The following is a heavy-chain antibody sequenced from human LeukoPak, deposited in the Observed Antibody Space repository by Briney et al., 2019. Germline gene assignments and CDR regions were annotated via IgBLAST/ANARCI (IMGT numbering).Heavy chain of an antibody. V-gene: IGHV4-30-2*01. D-gene: IGHD6-13*01. CDR1: GGSISSGGYS. CDR2: IYHSGST. J-gene: IGHJ5*02. Sequence: SETLSLTCAVSGGSISSGGYSWSWIRQPPGKGLEWIGYIYHSGSTYYNPSLKSRVTISVDRSKNQFSLKLSSVTAADTAVYYCARAPISGSSSWHSWFDPWGQGTLVTVSS. CDR3: ARAPISGSSSWHSWFDP.